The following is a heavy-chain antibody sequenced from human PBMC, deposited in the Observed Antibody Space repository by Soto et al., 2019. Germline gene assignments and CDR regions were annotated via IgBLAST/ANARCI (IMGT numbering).Heavy chain of an antibody. Sequence: QITLKESGPTLVKPTQTLTLTCTFSGFSLSTSGVCVGWIRQPPGQALEWLALIYWDDDKRYSPSLKSRLTITKDTSKNQVVLTMTNMDPVDTATYYCAHETTSLYYYDSSGGFDYWGQGTLVTVSS. CDR2: IYWDDDK. CDR1: GFSLSTSGVC. D-gene: IGHD3-22*01. V-gene: IGHV2-5*02. J-gene: IGHJ4*02. CDR3: AHETTSLYYYDSSGGFDY.